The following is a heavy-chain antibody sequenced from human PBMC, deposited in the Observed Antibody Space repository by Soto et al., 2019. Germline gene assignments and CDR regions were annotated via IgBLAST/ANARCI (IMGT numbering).Heavy chain of an antibody. CDR3: ARGVGYSDSSGYPFDY. J-gene: IGHJ4*02. Sequence: ASVKVSCKASGYTFSSYGISWARQAPGQGLEWMGIINPRSGKTNYPQKFQGRVTMTRDTSTTTVYMELSTLRSEDTAMYYCARGVGYSDSSGYPFDYWGQGTLVTVSS. CDR1: GYTFSSYG. CDR2: INPRSGKT. D-gene: IGHD3-22*01. V-gene: IGHV1-46*03.